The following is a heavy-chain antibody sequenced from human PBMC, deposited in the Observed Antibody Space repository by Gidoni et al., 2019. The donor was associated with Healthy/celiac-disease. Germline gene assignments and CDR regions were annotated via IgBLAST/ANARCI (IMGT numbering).Heavy chain of an antibody. Sequence: EVQLVESGGGLVKPGGSLRLSCAASGFTFSNAWMSWVRQAPGKGLEWVGRIKSKTDGGTTDYAAPVKGRFTISRDDSKNTLYLQMNSLKTEDTAVYYCTTDRRVGAPPFDIWGQGTMVTVSS. CDR3: TTDRRVGAPPFDI. CDR2: IKSKTDGGTT. J-gene: IGHJ3*02. CDR1: GFTFSNAW. D-gene: IGHD1-26*01. V-gene: IGHV3-15*01.